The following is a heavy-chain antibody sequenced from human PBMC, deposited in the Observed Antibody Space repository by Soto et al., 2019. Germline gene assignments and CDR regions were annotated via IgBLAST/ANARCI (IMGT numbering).Heavy chain of an antibody. Sequence: QLQLQESGSGLVKPSQTLSLTCAVSGGSIRSGNSYSWSWIRQPPGKGLEWIGSTSPTGSTSYNPTLKGRVTMSVDKSKNQFSLKLSSVTAADMAVYYWARAVAPYLGTWFDPWGQGTLVIVSS. D-gene: IGHD3-16*01. CDR1: GGSIRSGNSYS. CDR2: TSPTGST. CDR3: ARAVAPYLGTWFDP. V-gene: IGHV4-30-2*01. J-gene: IGHJ5*02.